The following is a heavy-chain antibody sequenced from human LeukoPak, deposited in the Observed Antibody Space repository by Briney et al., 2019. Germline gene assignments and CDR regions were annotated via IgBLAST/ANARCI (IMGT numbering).Heavy chain of an antibody. V-gene: IGHV1-2*02. J-gene: IGHJ4*02. CDR2: INPNSGGT. Sequence: ASVKVSCKASGYTFTGYYMHWVRQAPGQGLEWMGWINPNSGGTNYAQKFQGRVTMTRDTSISTAYMELSRLRSDDTAVYYCARPRSGYYFLFGYWGQGTLVIVSS. CDR1: GYTFTGYY. CDR3: ARPRSGYYFLFGY. D-gene: IGHD3-22*01.